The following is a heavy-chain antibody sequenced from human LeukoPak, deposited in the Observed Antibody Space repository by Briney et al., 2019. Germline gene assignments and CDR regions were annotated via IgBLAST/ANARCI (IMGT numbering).Heavy chain of an antibody. CDR3: ARVRFLEWLYPTPYWFDP. Sequence: KPSETLSLTCAVYGGSFSGYYWSWIHQPPGKRLEWIGEINHSGSTNYNPSLKSRVTISVDTSKNQFSLKLSSLTGADTAVYYCARVRFLEWLYPTPYWFDPWGEGTLVTVSS. D-gene: IGHD3-3*01. CDR1: GGSFSGYY. CDR2: INHSGST. V-gene: IGHV4-34*01. J-gene: IGHJ5*02.